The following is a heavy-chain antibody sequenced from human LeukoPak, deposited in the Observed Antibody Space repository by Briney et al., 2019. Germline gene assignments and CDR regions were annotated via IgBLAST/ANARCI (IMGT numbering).Heavy chain of an antibody. V-gene: IGHV4-38-2*02. J-gene: IGHJ2*01. CDR3: ARRGDV. Sequence: SESLSLTCTVSGYSISSGYYWGWIRQPPGKGLEWIGSIYHSGSTYYNPSLKSRVTISVDTSKNQFSLKLSSVTAADTAVYYCARRGDVWGRGTLVTVSS. CDR1: GYSISSGYY. CDR2: IYHSGST.